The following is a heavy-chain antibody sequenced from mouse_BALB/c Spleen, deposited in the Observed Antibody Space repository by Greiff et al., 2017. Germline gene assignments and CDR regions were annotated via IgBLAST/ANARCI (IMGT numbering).Heavy chain of an antibody. D-gene: IGHD2-14*01. CDR2: ISSGGSYT. V-gene: IGHV5-6*01. CDR1: GFTFSSYG. Sequence: EVQLQQSGGDLVKPGGSLKLSCAASGFTFSSYGMSWVRQTPDKRLEWVATISSGGSYTYYPDSVKGRFTISRDNAKNTLYLQMSSLKSEDTAMYYCARYDVNYFDYWGQGTTLTVSS. CDR3: ARYDVNYFDY. J-gene: IGHJ2*01.